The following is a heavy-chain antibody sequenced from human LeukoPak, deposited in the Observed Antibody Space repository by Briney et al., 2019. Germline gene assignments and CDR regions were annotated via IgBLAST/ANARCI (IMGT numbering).Heavy chain of an antibody. V-gene: IGHV3-30*18. D-gene: IGHD3-10*01. CDR3: AKEKDYRVSASCDY. Sequence: GEPLRLSCAASGFTFSNFGMHWVRQAPGKGLEWMAVVSYNGKLTYYADSVKGRFTISRDNSKNTLYLQMTSLRGEDTALYYCAKEKDYRVSASCDYWGQGTQVTVSS. CDR1: GFTFSNFG. CDR2: VSYNGKLT. J-gene: IGHJ4*02.